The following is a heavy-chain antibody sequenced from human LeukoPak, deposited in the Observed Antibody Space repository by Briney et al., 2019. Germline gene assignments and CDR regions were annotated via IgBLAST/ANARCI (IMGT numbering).Heavy chain of an antibody. Sequence: ASVKVSCKASGYTFTSYAMHWVRQAPGQRLEWMGWINAANGDTKYSQEFQGRVTITRDTSASTVYMELSSLRSEDTAVYYCARDRDRLAWFDPWGQGTLVTVSS. V-gene: IGHV1-3*03. J-gene: IGHJ5*02. CDR2: INAANGDT. D-gene: IGHD3-22*01. CDR1: GYTFTSYA. CDR3: ARDRDRLAWFDP.